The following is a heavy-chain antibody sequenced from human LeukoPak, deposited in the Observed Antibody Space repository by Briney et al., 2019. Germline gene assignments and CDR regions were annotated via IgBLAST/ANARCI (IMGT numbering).Heavy chain of an antibody. J-gene: IGHJ4*02. CDR3: ARYLQAFDY. Sequence: SETLSLTCTVSGGSISSGDYYWGWIRQPPGKGLEWIGYIYYSGSTYYSPSLKSRVTISVDTSKNQFSLKLSSVTAADTAVYYCARYLQAFDYWGQGTLVTVSS. CDR1: GGSISSGDYY. V-gene: IGHV4-30-4*08. D-gene: IGHD3-9*01. CDR2: IYYSGST.